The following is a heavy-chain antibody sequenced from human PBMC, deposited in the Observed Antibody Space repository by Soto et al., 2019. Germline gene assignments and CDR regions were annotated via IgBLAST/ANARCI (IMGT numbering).Heavy chain of an antibody. D-gene: IGHD1-7*01. J-gene: IGHJ5*02. CDR1: GFTFSSYG. CDR2: ISYDGSNK. Sequence: HPGGSLRLSCASSGFTFSSYGMHWVRQAPGKGLEWVAVISYDGSNKYYADSVKGRFTISRDNSKNTLYLQMNSLRAEDTAVYYCAKAPPLKLELPCFDPWGQRTLVTVSS. V-gene: IGHV3-30*18. CDR3: AKAPPLKLELPCFDP.